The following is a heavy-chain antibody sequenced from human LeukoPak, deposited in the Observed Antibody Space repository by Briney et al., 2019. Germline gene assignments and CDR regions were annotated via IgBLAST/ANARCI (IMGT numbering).Heavy chain of an antibody. D-gene: IGHD2/OR15-2a*01. CDR3: ASFEYKYSF. J-gene: IGHJ4*02. V-gene: IGHV3-7*01. CDR1: GVTFSDFW. Sequence: AGGSLRLSCEASGVTFSDFWMTWDRQAPGKGLEWVATMNQDESQKYYVDSVKGRFTISRDNAKNALYLQMNSLRGEDTAIYYCASFEYKYSFGGQGTLVTVSS. CDR2: MNQDESQK.